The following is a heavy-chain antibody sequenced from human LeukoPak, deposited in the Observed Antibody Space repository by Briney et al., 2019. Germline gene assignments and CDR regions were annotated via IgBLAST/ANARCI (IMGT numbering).Heavy chain of an antibody. CDR1: GGSINNYY. D-gene: IGHD2-15*01. CDR3: ARGRIGGNY. CDR2: TDYSGSA. J-gene: IGHJ4*02. V-gene: IGHV4-59*01. Sequence: PETLSLTCTVSGGSINNYYWSWIRQPPGKGLEWIGSTDYSGSANSYPSLKSRVTISVDTSKNQFSLTLSSVTAADTAVYYCARGRIGGNYWGQGTLVTVSS.